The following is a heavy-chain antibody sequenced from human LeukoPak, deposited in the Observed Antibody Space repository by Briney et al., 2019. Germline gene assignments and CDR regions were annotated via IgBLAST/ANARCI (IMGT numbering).Heavy chain of an antibody. Sequence: PSETLSLTCTVSGGSISSYYWSWIRQPPGKGLEWIGYIYYSGSTYYNPSLKSRVTISVVTSKNQFSLKLRSVTAADTAVYYCARLLVRGVIILEKQYYFDYWGQGTLVTVSS. CDR2: IYYSGST. CDR3: ARLLVRGVIILEKQYYFDY. J-gene: IGHJ4*02. CDR1: GGSISSYY. V-gene: IGHV4-59*08. D-gene: IGHD3-10*01.